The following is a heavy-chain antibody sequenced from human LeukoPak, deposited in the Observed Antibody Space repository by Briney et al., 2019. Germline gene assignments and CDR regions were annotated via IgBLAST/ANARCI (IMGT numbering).Heavy chain of an antibody. Sequence: GGSLRLSCAASGFTFSTYWMTWVRQAPGKGLEWVANINQGGSEKYYVDSVKGRFTISRDNARDSLYLQMNSLRAEDTAVYFCARPRYCTSTNCYIDYWGQGTLVTVSS. V-gene: IGHV3-7*01. D-gene: IGHD2-2*01. J-gene: IGHJ4*02. CDR1: GFTFSTYW. CDR2: INQGGSEK. CDR3: ARPRYCTSTNCYIDY.